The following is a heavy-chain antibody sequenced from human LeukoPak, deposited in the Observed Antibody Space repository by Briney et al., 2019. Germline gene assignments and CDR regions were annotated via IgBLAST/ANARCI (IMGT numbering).Heavy chain of an antibody. CDR2: IYYSGST. CDR1: GGSISSSSYY. Sequence: SETLSLTCTVSGGSISSSSYYWGWIRQPPGKGLEWIGSIYYSGSTYYNPSLKSRVTISVDTSKNQFSLKLSSVTAADTAVYYCARDIGFSSSWVPKPSGYMDVWGKGTTVTVSS. CDR3: ARDIGFSSSWVPKPSGYMDV. V-gene: IGHV4-39*07. J-gene: IGHJ6*03. D-gene: IGHD6-13*01.